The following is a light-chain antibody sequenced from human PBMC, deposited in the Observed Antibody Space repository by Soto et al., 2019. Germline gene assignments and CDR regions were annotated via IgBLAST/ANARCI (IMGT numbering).Light chain of an antibody. CDR1: SSDVGSYNR. J-gene: IGLJ2*01. V-gene: IGLV2-18*02. Sequence: QSALTQPPSVSGSPGQSVTISCTGTSSDVGSYNRVSWYQQPPGTAPKLMIYEVNNRPSGVPDRFSGSKSGNTASLTISGLQAEDEADYYCSSYTSSTPLVFGGGTQLT. CDR2: EVN. CDR3: SSYTSSTPLV.